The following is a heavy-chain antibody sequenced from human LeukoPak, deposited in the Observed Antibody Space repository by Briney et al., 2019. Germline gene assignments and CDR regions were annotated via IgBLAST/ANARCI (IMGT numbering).Heavy chain of an antibody. J-gene: IGHJ4*02. CDR2: ISYDGSDK. D-gene: IGHD4-17*01. Sequence: GGSLRLSCVASGFTFSSHGIHWVRQAPGKGLEWVAVISYDGSDKYHADSVKGRFSISRDNSKNTLYLQMNSLRAEDTAVYYCASLFPAYGDYGDYWGQGTLVTVSS. CDR1: GFTFSSHG. CDR3: ASLFPAYGDYGDY. V-gene: IGHV3-30*03.